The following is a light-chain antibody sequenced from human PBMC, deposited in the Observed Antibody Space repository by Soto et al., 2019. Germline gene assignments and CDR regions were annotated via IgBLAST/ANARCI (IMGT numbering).Light chain of an antibody. J-gene: IGLJ1*01. CDR2: EVS. CDR3: SSYTTSNTPLYV. Sequence: QSALTQPASVSGSPGQSITISCTGTSSDTAGYNYVSWYQQHPGKAPKLMIYEVSNRPSGASNRFSGSQSGNTASLTISGLQAEDEANYYCSSYTTSNTPLYVFGTGTKVTVL. CDR1: SSDTAGYNY. V-gene: IGLV2-14*01.